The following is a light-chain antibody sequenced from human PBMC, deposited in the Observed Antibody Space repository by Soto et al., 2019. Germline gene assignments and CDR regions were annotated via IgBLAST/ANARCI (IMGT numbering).Light chain of an antibody. V-gene: IGKV1-39*01. CDR1: QNINNY. CDR3: HQSFDSLGLT. J-gene: IGKJ4*01. CDR2: DAS. Sequence: DIQMTQSPSSLSASVGDRVTITCRASQNINNYLHWYQQKAGMAPQLLIYDASTLQSGAPSRFTGSAAGTDFTLTISSLQPDDFAHYACHQSFDSLGLTFGRETKVESK.